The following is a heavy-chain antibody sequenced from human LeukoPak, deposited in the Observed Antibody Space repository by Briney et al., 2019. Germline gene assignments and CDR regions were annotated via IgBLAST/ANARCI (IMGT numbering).Heavy chain of an antibody. CDR2: IKQDGSEK. V-gene: IGHV3-7*01. D-gene: IGHD2-21*01. Sequence: GGSLRLSCAASGFTFSSYWMSWVRQAPGKGLEWVANIKQDGSEKYYVDSVKGRFTISRDNAKSSLYLQMNSLRAEDTAVYYCARLELGVVVIASDHAFDIWGQGTMVTVSS. CDR3: ARLELGVVVIASDHAFDI. CDR1: GFTFSSYW. J-gene: IGHJ3*02.